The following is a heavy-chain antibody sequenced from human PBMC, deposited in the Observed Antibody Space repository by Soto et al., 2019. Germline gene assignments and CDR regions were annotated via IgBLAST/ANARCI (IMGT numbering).Heavy chain of an antibody. CDR2: ISAYNGNT. CDR3: ARVDYYDSSGYTDTKGYYYSGMDV. J-gene: IGHJ6*02. V-gene: IGHV1-18*01. CDR1: GYTFTSYG. D-gene: IGHD3-22*01. Sequence: ASVKVSCKASGYTFTSYGISWVRQAPGQGLEWMGWISAYNGNTNYAQKLQGRVTMTTDTSTSTAYMELRSLRSDDTAVYYCARVDYYDSSGYTDTKGYYYSGMDVWGQGTTVTVSS.